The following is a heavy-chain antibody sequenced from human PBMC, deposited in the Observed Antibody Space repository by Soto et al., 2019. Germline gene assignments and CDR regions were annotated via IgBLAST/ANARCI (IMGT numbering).Heavy chain of an antibody. CDR1: GGSVSSNSYS. J-gene: IGHJ4*02. CDR3: ARDKITGLFDY. V-gene: IGHV4-39*07. D-gene: IGHD2-8*02. Sequence: PSETLSLTCTVSGGSVSSNSYSWTWIRQPPGTGLEWIGEINHTGSTNSNPSLKSRVTISVDTSKNQFSLKLTSVTAADTAVYYCARDKITGLFDYWGQGTLVTVSS. CDR2: INHTGST.